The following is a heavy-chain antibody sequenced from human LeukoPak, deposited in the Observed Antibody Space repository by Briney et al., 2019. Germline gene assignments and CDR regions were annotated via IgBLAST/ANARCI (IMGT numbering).Heavy chain of an antibody. V-gene: IGHV1-18*01. J-gene: IGHJ4*02. CDR3: ARVIGALGHFDY. D-gene: IGHD3-10*01. Sequence: ASVKVSCKASGYTFTSYGISWVRQAPGQGLEWMGWISAYNGNTKYSQKFQGRVTITRDTSASTAYMELSSLRSEDTAVYYCARVIGALGHFDYWGQGTLVTVSS. CDR1: GYTFTSYG. CDR2: ISAYNGNT.